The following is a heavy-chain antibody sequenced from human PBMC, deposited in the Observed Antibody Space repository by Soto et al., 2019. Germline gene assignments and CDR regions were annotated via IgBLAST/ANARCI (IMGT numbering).Heavy chain of an antibody. V-gene: IGHV3-23*01. CDR3: AKDQGYSSGLEELV. CDR1: GFTLSSYA. CDR2: ISGSGGST. Sequence: GGSLRLSCAASGFTLSSYAMSWVSHAPGKGLEWVSAISGSGGSTYYADSVKGRFTISRDNSKNTLYLQMNSLRAEDTAVYYCAKDQGYSSGLEELVWGQGTLVTVSS. D-gene: IGHD6-25*01. J-gene: IGHJ4*02.